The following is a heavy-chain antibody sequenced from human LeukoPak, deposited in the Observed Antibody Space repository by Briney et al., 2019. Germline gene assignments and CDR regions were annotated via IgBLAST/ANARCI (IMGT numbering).Heavy chain of an antibody. V-gene: IGHV4-34*01. D-gene: IGHD2-21*02. CDR1: GGSFTDYY. J-gene: IGHJ6*02. Sequence: SETLSLTCAVYGGSFTDYYWSWIRHLPGKGLEWIGEIHHRAGANYNPSLWGRVTISADTSKNQFSLHLTSVTAAATATFYCARGPVRDDGLTGISYYFGLDVWGHGTTVTVFS. CDR2: IHHRAGA. CDR3: ARGPVRDDGLTGISYYFGLDV.